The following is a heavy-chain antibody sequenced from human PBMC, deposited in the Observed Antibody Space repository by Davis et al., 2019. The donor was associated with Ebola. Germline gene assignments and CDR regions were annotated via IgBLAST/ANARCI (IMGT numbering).Heavy chain of an antibody. V-gene: IGHV4-39*01. J-gene: IGHJ6*02. Sequence: SETLSLTCAVSGGSISSSTYYCGWIRQPPGKGLEWIGSIYNSGSTYYNPSLESRVTISVDTSKNQLSLKLTSVTATDTAVYYCARPVSPGYTYGYYYYDMDVWGQGTTVTVSS. CDR3: ARPVSPGYTYGYYYYDMDV. CDR2: IYNSGST. CDR1: GGSISSSTYY. D-gene: IGHD5-18*01.